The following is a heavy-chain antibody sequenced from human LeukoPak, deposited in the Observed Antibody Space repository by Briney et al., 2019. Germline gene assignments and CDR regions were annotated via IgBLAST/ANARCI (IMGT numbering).Heavy chain of an antibody. J-gene: IGHJ4*02. Sequence: SETLSLTCTVSGGSISSGGYYWSWIRQPAGKGLEWIGRIYTSGSTNYSPSLKSRVTISVDTSKNQFSLKLSSVTAADTAVYYCAREGGYSYGDAPLHFDYWGQGTLVTVSS. CDR1: GGSISSGGYY. V-gene: IGHV4-61*02. D-gene: IGHD5-18*01. CDR3: AREGGYSYGDAPLHFDY. CDR2: IYTSGST.